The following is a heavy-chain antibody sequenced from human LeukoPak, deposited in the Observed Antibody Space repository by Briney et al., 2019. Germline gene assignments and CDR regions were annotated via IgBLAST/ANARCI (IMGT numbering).Heavy chain of an antibody. Sequence: GGSLRLSCAASGFTFSDYCMSWIRQAPGKGLEWVSYIRSSNTNYADSVKGRFTISRDNARNSLYLQMNSLRAEDTALYYCARAPHYSNYGPYYYGMDVWGQGTTVTVSS. V-gene: IGHV3-11*06. CDR2: IRSSNT. CDR1: GFTFSDYC. CDR3: ARAPHYSNYGPYYYGMDV. J-gene: IGHJ6*02. D-gene: IGHD4-11*01.